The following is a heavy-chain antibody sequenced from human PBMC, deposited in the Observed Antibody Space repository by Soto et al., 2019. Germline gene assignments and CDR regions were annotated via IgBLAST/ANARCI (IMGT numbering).Heavy chain of an antibody. V-gene: IGHV4-59*01. D-gene: IGHD6-19*01. CDR3: AIIAVAGLFVDY. Sequence: SETLSLTCTVSGGSISSYYWSWIRQPPGKGLEWIGYIYYSGSTNYNPSLKGRVTISVDTSKNQFSLKLSSVTAADTAVYYCAIIAVAGLFVDYWGQGTLVTVSS. CDR2: IYYSGST. CDR1: GGSISSYY. J-gene: IGHJ4*02.